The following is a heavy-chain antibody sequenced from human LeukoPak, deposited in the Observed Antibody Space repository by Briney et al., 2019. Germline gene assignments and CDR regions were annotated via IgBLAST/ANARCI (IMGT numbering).Heavy chain of an antibody. CDR1: GGSITSYY. Sequence: PSETLCLTCTVSGGSITSYYWSWIRQPPGKELEWIGYIYYSRSTNYTPSLKSRVTISVDTSKNQFSLKLSSVTAADTAVYYCATGGSRVWFDPWGQGTLVTVSS. CDR3: ATGGSRVWFDP. V-gene: IGHV4-59*01. J-gene: IGHJ5*02. CDR2: IYYSRST. D-gene: IGHD3-16*01.